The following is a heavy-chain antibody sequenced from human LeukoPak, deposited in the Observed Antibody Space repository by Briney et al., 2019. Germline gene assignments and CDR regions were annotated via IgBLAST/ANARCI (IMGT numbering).Heavy chain of an antibody. CDR1: GGSFSGYY. CDR2: INHSGST. D-gene: IGHD4-23*01. J-gene: IGHJ5*02. Sequence: SETLSLTCAVYGGSFSGYYWSWIRQPPGKGLEWIGEINHSGSTNYNPSLKSRVTISVDTSKNQFSLKLSSVTAADTAVYYCARGSLSTVVTPNWFDPWGQGTLVTVSP. CDR3: ARGSLSTVVTPNWFDP. V-gene: IGHV4-34*01.